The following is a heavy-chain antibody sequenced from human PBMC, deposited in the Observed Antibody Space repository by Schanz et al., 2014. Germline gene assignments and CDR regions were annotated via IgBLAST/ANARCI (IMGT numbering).Heavy chain of an antibody. D-gene: IGHD5-12*01. J-gene: IGHJ3*01. CDR2: ISDSSSYI. V-gene: IGHV3-21*04. CDR3: ARDGGRDGYNLAFDV. CDR1: GFTFSDYS. Sequence: VQLVESGGGVVQPGRSLRLSCAASGFTFSDYSMNWVRQAPGKGLEWVSSISDSSSYIYYADSVKGRFTISRDNAKNSLYLQMNSLRAEDTAVYFCARDGGRDGYNLAFDVWGQGTLVTVSS.